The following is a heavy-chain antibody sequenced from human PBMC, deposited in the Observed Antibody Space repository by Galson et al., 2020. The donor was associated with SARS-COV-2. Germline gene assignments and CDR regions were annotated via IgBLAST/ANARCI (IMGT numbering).Heavy chain of an antibody. CDR3: ARGRGFGP. V-gene: IGHV3-7*03. CDR2: IKEDGSPT. Sequence: GGSLGLSCAASGFTFSSYWMSWVRQAPGKGLEWVATIKEDGSPTYYVDAVKGRFTISRDNAENSLYLQMNSPRAEDTAMYYCARGRGFGPWGQGTLVTVSS. CDR1: GFTFSSYW. J-gene: IGHJ5*02. D-gene: IGHD6-25*01.